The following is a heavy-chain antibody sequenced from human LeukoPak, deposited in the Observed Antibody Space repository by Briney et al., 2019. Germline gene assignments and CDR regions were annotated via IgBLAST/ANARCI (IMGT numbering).Heavy chain of an antibody. D-gene: IGHD5-18*01. CDR1: GFTFSSYS. J-gene: IGHJ4*02. V-gene: IGHV3-48*01. Sequence: GGSLRLSCAASGFTFSSYSMNWVRQAPGKGLEWVSYISSSSSTIYYADSVKGRFTISRDNAKNSLYLQMNSLRAEDTAVYYCARDRLQKEGYFDYWGQGTLATVSS. CDR2: ISSSSSTI. CDR3: ARDRLQKEGYFDY.